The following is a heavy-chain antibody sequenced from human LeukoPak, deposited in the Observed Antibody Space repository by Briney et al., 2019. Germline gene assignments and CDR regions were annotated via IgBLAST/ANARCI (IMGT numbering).Heavy chain of an antibody. CDR2: IYHSGST. J-gene: IGHJ4*02. V-gene: IGHV4-38-2*02. Sequence: ETLSLTCTVSGYSISSGYYWGWIRQPPGKGLEWIGSIYHSGSTYYNASPESRVTISLDTSKNQFSLKLNSVTAADTAAYYCARDDYGDPFDYWGQGTLVTVSS. CDR1: GYSISSGYY. D-gene: IGHD4-17*01. CDR3: ARDDYGDPFDY.